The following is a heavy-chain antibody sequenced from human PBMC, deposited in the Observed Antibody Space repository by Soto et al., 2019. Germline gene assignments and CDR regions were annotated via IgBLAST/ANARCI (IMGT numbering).Heavy chain of an antibody. D-gene: IGHD3-3*01. J-gene: IGHJ6*02. CDR2: INQSGST. Sequence: SETLSLTCAVYGGSFSGYYWSWIRQPPGKGLEWIGEINQSGSTNYKPSLKSRVTISVDTSKNQFSLKLSSVTAADTAVYYCARDYDYTKTYYYYYGMDVWGQGTTVTVSS. CDR1: GGSFSGYY. CDR3: ARDYDYTKTYYYYYGMDV. V-gene: IGHV4-34*01.